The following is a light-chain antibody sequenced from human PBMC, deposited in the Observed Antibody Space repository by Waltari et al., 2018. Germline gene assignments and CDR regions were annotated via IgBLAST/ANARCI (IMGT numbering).Light chain of an antibody. J-gene: IGKJ4*01. CDR3: QQGSILPLT. CDR1: ESVFNY. CDR2: DTS. V-gene: IGKV3-11*01. Sequence: EIVLTQSPVTLSLAAGERATLSCRAGESVFNYLAWYQQKPGQSPRLLIYDTSKRATGIPARFSGSGYGTDFTLTINNLEAEDFALYYCQQGSILPLTFGGGTKVEIK.